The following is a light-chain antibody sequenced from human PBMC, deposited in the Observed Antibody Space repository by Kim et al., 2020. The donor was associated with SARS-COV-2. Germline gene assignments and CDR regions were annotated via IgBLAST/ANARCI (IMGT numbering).Light chain of an antibody. V-gene: IGKV1-9*01. CDR1: QDISSA. CDR3: QQLNYNPLT. CDR2: DAS. J-gene: IGKJ4*01. Sequence: ASVGDRVTITCRASQDISSAFAWYQQKPGKAPNLLIYDASTLQSGVPSRFSGSGSGTEFALTISSLQPEDFATYYCQQLNYNPLTFGGGTKVDIK.